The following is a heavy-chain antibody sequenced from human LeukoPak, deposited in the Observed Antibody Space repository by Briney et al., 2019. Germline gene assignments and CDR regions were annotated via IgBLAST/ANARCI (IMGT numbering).Heavy chain of an antibody. CDR3: ARADQGNNYFDY. D-gene: IGHD2-2*01. Sequence: PGGSLRLSCAASGFTFSSYGMHWVRQAPGKGLEWVAVIWYDGSNKYYADSVKGRLDNSKNTLYLQMNSLRAEDTAVYYCARADQGNNYFDYWGQGTLVTVSS. CDR2: IWYDGSNK. V-gene: IGHV3-33*01. J-gene: IGHJ4*02. CDR1: GFTFSSYG.